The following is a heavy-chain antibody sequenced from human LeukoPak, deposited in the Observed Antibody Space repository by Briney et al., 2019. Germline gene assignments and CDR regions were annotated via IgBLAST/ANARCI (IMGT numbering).Heavy chain of an antibody. J-gene: IGHJ4*02. CDR3: ASDLIRGWLQFLYFDY. CDR2: MSAYNGNT. V-gene: IGHV1-18*01. D-gene: IGHD5-24*01. Sequence: ASVKVSCKASGYIFTSYGIRWVRQAPGQGLEWMGWMSAYNGNTNYAQKLQGRVTMTTDTSTSTAYMELRSLRSDDTAVYYCASDLIRGWLQFLYFDYWGQGTLVTVSS. CDR1: GYIFTSYG.